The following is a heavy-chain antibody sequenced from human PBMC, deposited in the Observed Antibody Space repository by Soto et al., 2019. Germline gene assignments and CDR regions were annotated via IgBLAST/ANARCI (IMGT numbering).Heavy chain of an antibody. Sequence: PGGSLRLSCAASGFTFSSYSMNWVRQAPGKGLEWVSSISSSSSYIYYADSVKGRFTISRDNAKNSLYLQMNSLRAEDTAVYYCARDKGITMIVGTPGSRLFDTWGQGTLVTVSS. CDR1: GFTFSSYS. CDR2: ISSSSSYI. CDR3: ARDKGITMIVGTPGSRLFDT. D-gene: IGHD3-22*01. J-gene: IGHJ5*02. V-gene: IGHV3-21*01.